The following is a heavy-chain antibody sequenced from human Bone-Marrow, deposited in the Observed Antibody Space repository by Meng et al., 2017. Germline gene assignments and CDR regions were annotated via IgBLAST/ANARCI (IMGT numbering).Heavy chain of an antibody. J-gene: IGHJ6*02. Sequence: GESLKISCAASGFTFSSYAMHWVRQAPGKGLEWVAVISYDGSNKYYADSVKGRFTISRDNSKNTLYLQMNSLRAEDTAVYYCAKDIRAARDRRYGMDVWGQGTTVTVSS. D-gene: IGHD6-6*01. V-gene: IGHV3-30*04. CDR2: ISYDGSNK. CDR3: AKDIRAARDRRYGMDV. CDR1: GFTFSSYA.